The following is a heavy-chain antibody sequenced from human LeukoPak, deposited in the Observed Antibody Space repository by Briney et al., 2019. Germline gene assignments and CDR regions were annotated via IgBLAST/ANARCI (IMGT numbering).Heavy chain of an antibody. D-gene: IGHD5-24*01. CDR3: AKGPGMATVKRYLDY. CDR2: INHSGST. V-gene: IGHV4-34*01. Sequence: SETLSLTCAVYGGSFSGYYWSWIRQPPGKGLEWIGEINHSGSTNYNPSLKSRVTISVDTSKNQFSLKLSSATAADTALYYCAKGPGMATVKRYLDYWGQGTLVTVSS. J-gene: IGHJ4*02. CDR1: GGSFSGYY.